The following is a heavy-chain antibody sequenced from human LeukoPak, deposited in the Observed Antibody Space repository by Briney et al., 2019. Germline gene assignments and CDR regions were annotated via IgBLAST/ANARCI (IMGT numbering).Heavy chain of an antibody. CDR2: ISAYNGNT. CDR3: ARDACGGGDCYIYYFDY. D-gene: IGHD2-21*02. V-gene: IGHV1-18*01. J-gene: IGHJ4*02. Sequence: ASVTVSCKASGYTFTIYGISWVRQAPGQGLEWMGWISAYNGNTNYAQKLQGRVTMTTDTSTSTAYMELRSLRSDDTAVYYCARDACGGGDCYIYYFDYWGQGTLVTVSS. CDR1: GYTFTIYG.